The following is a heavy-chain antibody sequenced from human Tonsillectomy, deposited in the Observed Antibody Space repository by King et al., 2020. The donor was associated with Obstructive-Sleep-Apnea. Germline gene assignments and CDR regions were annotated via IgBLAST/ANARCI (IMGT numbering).Heavy chain of an antibody. CDR3: ARAAAVSRDGWFDP. J-gene: IGHJ5*02. CDR2: MYTSGST. D-gene: IGHD5-24*01. V-gene: IGHV4-4*07. CDR1: GGSISNYY. Sequence: VQLQESGPGLVKPSETLSLTCTVSGGSISNYYWSWIRQPAGKGLEWIGRMYTSGSTNCNPSLKSRVTMSVDTSKNQFSLKLRSVTAADTAVYYCARAAAVSRDGWFDPWGQGTLVTVSS.